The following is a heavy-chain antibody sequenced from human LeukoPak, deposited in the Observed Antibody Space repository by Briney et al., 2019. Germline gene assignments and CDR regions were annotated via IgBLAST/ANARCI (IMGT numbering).Heavy chain of an antibody. V-gene: IGHV4-59*01. J-gene: IGHJ4*02. CDR1: GDSISSYY. CDR2: IYYSGST. Sequence: SETLSLTCTVSGDSISSYYWSWIRQPPGKGLEWIGYIYYSGSTNYNPSLKSRVTISVATSKNQFSLKLSSVTAADTAVYYCARASITWYSSSWFDYWGQGTLVTVSS. D-gene: IGHD6-13*01. CDR3: ARASITWYSSSWFDY.